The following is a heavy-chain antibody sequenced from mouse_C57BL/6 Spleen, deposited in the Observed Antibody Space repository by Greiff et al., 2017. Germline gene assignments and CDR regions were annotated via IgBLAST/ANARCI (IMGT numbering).Heavy chain of an antibody. J-gene: IGHJ2*01. V-gene: IGHV8-8*01. D-gene: IGHD3-2*02. CDR2: IWWDDDK. CDR1: GFSLSTFGMG. CDR3: ARMDSSGWDYFDY. Sequence: QVTLKESGPGILQPSQTLSLTCSFSGFSLSTFGMGVGWIRQPSGKGLEWLAHIWWDDDKYYNTALKSRLTISKGTSKNQVFLKIANVDTADSATYDFARMDSSGWDYFDYWGQGTTLTVSS.